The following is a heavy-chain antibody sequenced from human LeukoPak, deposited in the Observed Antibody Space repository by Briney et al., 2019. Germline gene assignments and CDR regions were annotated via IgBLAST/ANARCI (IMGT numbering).Heavy chain of an antibody. D-gene: IGHD3-22*01. Sequence: SETLSLTCAVYGGSFSGYYWSWIRQPPGKGLELIGEINHSGSTNYNQSLKSRVTISVDTSKNQFSLKLSSVTAADTAVYYCARGSGSARTYYDSSGYPIGYYYYMDVWGKGTTVTVSS. CDR3: ARGSGSARTYYDSSGYPIGYYYYMDV. V-gene: IGHV4-34*01. CDR2: INHSGST. CDR1: GGSFSGYY. J-gene: IGHJ6*03.